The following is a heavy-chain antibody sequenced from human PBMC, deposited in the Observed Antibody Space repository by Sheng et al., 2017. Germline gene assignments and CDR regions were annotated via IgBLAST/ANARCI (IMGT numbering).Heavy chain of an antibody. J-gene: IGHJ6*04. CDR2: IIPLLGIA. CDR1: GGTFSSYA. D-gene: IGHD6-13*01. Sequence: QVQLVQSGAEVKKPGSSVKVSCKASGGTFSSYAISWVRQAPGQGLEWMGGIIPLLGIANYAQKFQGRVTITADKSTTTAYMELSNLRSEDTAVYYCAKDLYSSSWYGSAVWGKGTTVTVSS. V-gene: IGHV1-69*04. CDR3: AKDLYSSSWYGSAV.